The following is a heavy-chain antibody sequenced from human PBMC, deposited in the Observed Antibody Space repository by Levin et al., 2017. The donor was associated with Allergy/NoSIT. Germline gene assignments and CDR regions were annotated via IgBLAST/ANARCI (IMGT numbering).Heavy chain of an antibody. CDR3: VREIAEEGT. V-gene: IGHV3-30-3*01. Sequence: GGSLRLSCAASGFTFSKYAMHWVRQAPGKGLEWVGVISDDGSSEFYIDSVKGRFTISRDNSKNRLYLQMDSLRAEDTALYYCVREIAEEGTWGQGTLVMVSS. D-gene: IGHD1-1*01. J-gene: IGHJ4*02. CDR1: GFTFSKYA. CDR2: ISDDGSSE.